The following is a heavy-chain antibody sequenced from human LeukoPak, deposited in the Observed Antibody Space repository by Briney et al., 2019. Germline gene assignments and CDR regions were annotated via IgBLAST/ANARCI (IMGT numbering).Heavy chain of an antibody. D-gene: IGHD3-3*01. CDR1: GYTFTSYG. V-gene: IGHV1-18*01. Sequence: PGASVKVSCKASGYTFTSYGISWVRQAPGQGLEWMGWISAYNGNTNYAQKLQGRVTMTTDTSTSTAYMELRSLRSDDTAVYYCARVITIFVNYYYYYMDVWGKGTTVTVSS. J-gene: IGHJ6*03. CDR2: ISAYNGNT. CDR3: ARVITIFVNYYYYYMDV.